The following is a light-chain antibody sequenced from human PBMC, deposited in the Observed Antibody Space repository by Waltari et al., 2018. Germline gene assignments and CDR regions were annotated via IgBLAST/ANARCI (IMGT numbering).Light chain of an antibody. CDR1: RSDVGSYTF. Sequence: QSALTQPRSVSGSPGQSVTISCRGTRSDVGSYTFVSWYQQHPGNAPKLLIYDVVKRPSGVPDRFSGSKSGNTASLTISGLQTEDESDYYCCSYAGSYTFVFGGGTQLTVL. J-gene: IGLJ7*01. V-gene: IGLV2-11*01. CDR3: CSYAGSYTFV. CDR2: DVV.